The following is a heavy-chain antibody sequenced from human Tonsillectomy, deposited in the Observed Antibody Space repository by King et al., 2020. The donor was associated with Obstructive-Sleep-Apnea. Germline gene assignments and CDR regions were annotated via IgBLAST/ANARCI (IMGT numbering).Heavy chain of an antibody. V-gene: IGHV3-48*04. Sequence: QLVQSGGGLVQPGGSLRLSCAASGFTFSSYSMNWVRQAPGKGLESVSYISSSSTIYYADSVKGRFTISRDNAKNSLHLQMNSLRAEDTAVYYCAREAVGATLGAFDIWGQGTMVTASS. CDR2: ISSSSTI. J-gene: IGHJ3*02. D-gene: IGHD1-26*01. CDR1: GFTFSSYS. CDR3: AREAVGATLGAFDI.